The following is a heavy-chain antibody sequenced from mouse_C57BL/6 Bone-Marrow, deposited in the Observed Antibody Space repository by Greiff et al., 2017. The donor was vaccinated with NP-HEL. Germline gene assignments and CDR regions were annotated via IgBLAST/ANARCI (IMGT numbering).Heavy chain of an antibody. V-gene: IGHV1-4*01. D-gene: IGHD1-1*01. CDR1: GYTFTSYT. Sequence: QVHVKQSGAELARPGASVKLSCKASGYTFTSYTMHWVKQRPGQGLEWIGYINPSSGYTKYNQKFKDKATLTADKSSSTAYMQLSSLTSEDAAVEYCARSYYGSSDVDWYYGVWGTGTTVTVS. CDR3: ARSYYGSSDVDWYYGV. J-gene: IGHJ1*03. CDR2: INPSSGYT.